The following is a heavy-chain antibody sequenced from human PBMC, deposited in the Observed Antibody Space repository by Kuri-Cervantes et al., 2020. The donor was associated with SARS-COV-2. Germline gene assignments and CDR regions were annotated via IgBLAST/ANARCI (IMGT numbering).Heavy chain of an antibody. D-gene: IGHD3-22*01. J-gene: IGHJ3*02. Sequence: ASVKVSCKVSGYTLTELSMHWVRQAPGKGLEWMGGFDPEDGETIYAQKFQGRVTMTEDTSTDTAYMELSSLRSEDTAVYYCAIAIGPYYDSSGHDAFDIWGQGTMVTVSS. CDR2: FDPEDGET. CDR1: GYTLTELS. CDR3: AIAIGPYYDSSGHDAFDI. V-gene: IGHV1-24*01.